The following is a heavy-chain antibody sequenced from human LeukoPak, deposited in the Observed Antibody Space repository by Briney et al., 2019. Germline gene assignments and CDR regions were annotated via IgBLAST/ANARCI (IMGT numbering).Heavy chain of an antibody. CDR2: INSDGSST. CDR1: GFTFSSYW. J-gene: IGHJ4*02. V-gene: IGHV3-74*01. CDR3: ASGGSSGWPDY. Sequence: GGSLRLSRAASGFTFSSYWMHWVRQAPGKGLVWVSRINSDGSSTSYADSVKGRFTISRDNAKNTLYLQMNSLRAEDTAVYYCASGGSSGWPDYWGQGTLVTVSS. D-gene: IGHD6-19*01.